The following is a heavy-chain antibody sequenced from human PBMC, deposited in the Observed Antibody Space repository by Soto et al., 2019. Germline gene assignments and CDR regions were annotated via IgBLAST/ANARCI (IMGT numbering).Heavy chain of an antibody. Sequence: QITLKESGPTLVKPIQTLTLTCSFSGFSLSTSGRGVGWIRQPPGKALEWLALIYWNDDERYNPSLKNRVTITKDTYKNQVVLTMTNMDPVDTATYYCAHRGYGDYPRDNWFDPWGQGTLVTVSS. V-gene: IGHV2-5*01. CDR1: GFSLSTSGRG. D-gene: IGHD4-17*01. CDR3: AHRGYGDYPRDNWFDP. CDR2: IYWNDDE. J-gene: IGHJ5*02.